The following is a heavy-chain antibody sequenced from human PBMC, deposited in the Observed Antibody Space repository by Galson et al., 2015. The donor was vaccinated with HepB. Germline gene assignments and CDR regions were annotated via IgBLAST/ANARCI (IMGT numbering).Heavy chain of an antibody. CDR3: AGAYDFWSGYRSYYFDY. CDR1: GYTFTSYG. D-gene: IGHD3-3*01. Sequence: SVKVSCKASGYTFTSYGISWVRQAPGQGLEWMGWISAYNGNTNYAQKLQGRVTMTTDTSTSTAYMELRSLRSDNTAVYYCAGAYDFWSGYRSYYFDYWGQGTLVTVSS. J-gene: IGHJ4*02. CDR2: ISAYNGNT. V-gene: IGHV1-18*01.